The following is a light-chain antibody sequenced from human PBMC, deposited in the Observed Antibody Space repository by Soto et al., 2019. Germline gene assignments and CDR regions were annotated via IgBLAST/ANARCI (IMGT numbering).Light chain of an antibody. V-gene: IGLV2-8*01. Sequence: QSALTQPPSASGSPGQSVTISCTGTSSDVGGSNYVSWYQQHPGKVPKVMIYEVSKRPSGVPDRFSGSKSGNTASLTVSGLQAEDEADYYCSSYAGSNIYVFGTGTKVTVL. CDR2: EVS. CDR3: SSYAGSNIYV. J-gene: IGLJ1*01. CDR1: SSDVGGSNY.